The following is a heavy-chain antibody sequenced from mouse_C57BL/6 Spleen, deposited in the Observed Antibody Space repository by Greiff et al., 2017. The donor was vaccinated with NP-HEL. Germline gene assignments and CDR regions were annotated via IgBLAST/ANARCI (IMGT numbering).Heavy chain of an antibody. CDR1: GYTFTSYW. CDR3: ARPAYYDPYFDY. J-gene: IGHJ2*01. Sequence: QVQLQQPGAELVKPGASVKLSCKASGYTFTSYWMQWVKQRPGQGLEWIGEIDPSDSYTNYNQKFKGKATLTVDTSSSTAYMQLSSLTSEDSAVYYCARPAYYDPYFDYWGQGTTLTVSS. CDR2: IDPSDSYT. D-gene: IGHD2-4*01. V-gene: IGHV1-50*01.